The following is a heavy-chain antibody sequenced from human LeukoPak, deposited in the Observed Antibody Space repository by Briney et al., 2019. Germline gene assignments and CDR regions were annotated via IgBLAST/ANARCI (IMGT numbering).Heavy chain of an antibody. CDR1: GFTFSSYS. D-gene: IGHD3-9*01. CDR3: ARGENDILTGYYMRAFDI. Sequence: GGSLRLSCAASGFTFSSYSMNWVRQAPGKGLEWVSYISSSSSTIYYADSVKGRFTISRDNAKNSLYLQMNSLRAEDTAVYYCARGENDILTGYYMRAFDIWGQGTMVTVSS. V-gene: IGHV3-48*01. J-gene: IGHJ3*02. CDR2: ISSSSSTI.